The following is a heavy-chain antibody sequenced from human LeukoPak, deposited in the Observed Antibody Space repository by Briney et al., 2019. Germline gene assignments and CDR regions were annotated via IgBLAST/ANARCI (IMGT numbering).Heavy chain of an antibody. Sequence: GGSLRLSCAASGFXFSSYEINWVRQAPGKGLESVSYISSSGSTIFYADSVKGRFTISRDNAKDSLYLQMNSLRAEDTAVYYCARQQPAFDYWGQGTLVTVSS. CDR1: GFXFSSYE. CDR2: ISSSGSTI. D-gene: IGHD6-13*01. V-gene: IGHV3-48*03. CDR3: ARQQPAFDY. J-gene: IGHJ4*02.